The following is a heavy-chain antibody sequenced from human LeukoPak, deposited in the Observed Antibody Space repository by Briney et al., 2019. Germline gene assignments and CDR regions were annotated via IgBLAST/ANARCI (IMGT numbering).Heavy chain of an antibody. CDR3: AKDQSILWFAFDY. J-gene: IGHJ4*02. V-gene: IGHV3-30*18. D-gene: IGHD3-10*01. CDR1: GFTFSSFG. Sequence: QSGGSLRLSCAASGFTFSSFGMHWVRQAPGKGLEWVAVVSYDGNNKYYADSVKGRFTISRDNSKNTVHLQMNSLRPEDTAAYHCAKDQSILWFAFDYWGQGALVTVSS. CDR2: VSYDGNNK.